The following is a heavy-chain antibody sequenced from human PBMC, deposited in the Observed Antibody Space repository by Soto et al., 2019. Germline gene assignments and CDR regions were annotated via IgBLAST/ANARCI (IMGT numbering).Heavy chain of an antibody. D-gene: IGHD2-15*01. CDR3: ARDGPLIRNGSTYYYYSGMDV. CDR1: GYSFTSNS. V-gene: IGHV1-3*01. Sequence: ASVEVCCEASGYSFTSNSLHSVCHSPRQRLEWMGWINAGNGNTKYSQKFQGRVTITRDTSASTAYMELSSLRSEDTAVYYCARDGPLIRNGSTYYYYSGMDVWGQGTTVTVSS. J-gene: IGHJ6*02. CDR2: INAGNGNT.